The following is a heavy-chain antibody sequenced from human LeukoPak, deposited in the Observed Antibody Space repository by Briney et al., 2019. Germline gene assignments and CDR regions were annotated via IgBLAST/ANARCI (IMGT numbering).Heavy chain of an antibody. CDR1: GFTFSSYW. D-gene: IGHD3-3*01. CDR2: IKQDGSEK. J-gene: IGHJ4*02. V-gene: IGHV3-7*01. Sequence: GGSLRLSCADSGFTFSSYWMSWVRQGPGKGREWVAHIKQDGSEKYYVDSVKGGFTISRDNAKKSLYLQMNSLRAEDTAVYYCARDTTIFGVVTTSFDYWGQGTLVTVSS. CDR3: ARDTTIFGVVTTSFDY.